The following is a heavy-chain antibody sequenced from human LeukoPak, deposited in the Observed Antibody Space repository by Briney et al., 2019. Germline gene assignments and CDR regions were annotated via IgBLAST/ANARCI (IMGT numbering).Heavy chain of an antibody. J-gene: IGHJ4*02. CDR3: ARGGIRVSGIDEFDY. V-gene: IGHV3-13*01. Sequence: GSLRLSCAASGFTFIDYDMHWVRQVIGKGLEWVSAIGIRGDTHYSGSVKGRFTISRENAESSLYLQMNSLRAEDTAVYYCARGGIRVSGIDEFDYWGQGTLVTVSS. CDR1: GFTFIDYD. CDR2: IGIRGDT. D-gene: IGHD6-19*01.